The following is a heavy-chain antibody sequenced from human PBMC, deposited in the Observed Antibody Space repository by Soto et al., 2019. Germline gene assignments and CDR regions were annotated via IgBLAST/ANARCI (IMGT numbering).Heavy chain of an antibody. J-gene: IGHJ4*02. CDR2: ISGSGGST. D-gene: IGHD2-15*01. CDR3: ARDKDGGNCFLFDY. Sequence: EVQLLESGGGLVQPGGSLRLSCAASGFTFSSYAMSWVRQAPGKGLEWVSAISGSGGSTYYADSVKGRFTISRDNSKNTLYLQMNSLTAEDTAVYYCARDKDGGNCFLFDYWCQGTLVTVSS. CDR1: GFTFSSYA. V-gene: IGHV3-23*01.